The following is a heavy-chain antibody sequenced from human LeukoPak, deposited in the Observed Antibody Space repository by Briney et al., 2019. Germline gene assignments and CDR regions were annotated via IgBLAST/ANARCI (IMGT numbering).Heavy chain of an antibody. CDR1: GGSISSGGYY. Sequence: SETLSLTCTVSGGSISSGGYYWSWLRQHPGKGLEWIGYIYYSGSTYYNPSLKSRVTISVDTSKNQFSLKLSSVTAADTAVYYCARGLSDYDILTGYYRVNWFDPWGLGTLVTVSS. CDR3: ARGLSDYDILTGYYRVNWFDP. V-gene: IGHV4-31*03. J-gene: IGHJ5*02. CDR2: IYYSGST. D-gene: IGHD3-9*01.